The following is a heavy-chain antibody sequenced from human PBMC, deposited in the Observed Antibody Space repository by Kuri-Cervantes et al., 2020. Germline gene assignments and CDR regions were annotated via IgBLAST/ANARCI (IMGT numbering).Heavy chain of an antibody. CDR2: FHNSGST. V-gene: IGHV4-61*01. D-gene: IGHD3-16*01. CDR1: GASVSSGNYY. Sequence: SETLSLTCTVSGASVSSGNYYWSWIRQPPGKGMEFIGFFHNSGSTNYSPSLKSRATFSVDTSKNQFSLKLRSVTAADTAVYYCARARGESDAFDIWGQGTMVTVSS. J-gene: IGHJ3*02. CDR3: ARARGESDAFDI.